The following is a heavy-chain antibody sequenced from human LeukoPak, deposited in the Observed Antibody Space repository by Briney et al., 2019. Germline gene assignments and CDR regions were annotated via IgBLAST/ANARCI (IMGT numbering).Heavy chain of an antibody. CDR3: ARGRPITAFDY. V-gene: IGHV4-34*01. D-gene: IGHD1-14*01. CDR2: INHSGST. Sequence: SETLSLTCAVYGGSFSGYYWSWIRQPPGKGLEWIGEINHSGSTNYNPSLKSRVTISVDTSRNQFSLKLSSVTAADTAVYYCARGRPITAFDYWGQGTLVTVSS. J-gene: IGHJ4*02. CDR1: GGSFSGYY.